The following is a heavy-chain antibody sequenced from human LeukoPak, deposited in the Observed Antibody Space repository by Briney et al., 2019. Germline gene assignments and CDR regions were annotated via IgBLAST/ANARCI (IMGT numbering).Heavy chain of an antibody. J-gene: IGHJ6*03. CDR2: IRYDGSNK. Sequence: GGSLRLSCAASGFTFSNYAMSWVRQAPGKGLEWVAFIRYDGSNKYYADSVKGRFTISRDNSKNTLYLQMNSLRAEDTAVYYCAKDNDILTGYYYYYYYMDVWGKGTTVTISS. V-gene: IGHV3-30*02. D-gene: IGHD3-9*01. CDR3: AKDNDILTGYYYYYYYMDV. CDR1: GFTFSNYA.